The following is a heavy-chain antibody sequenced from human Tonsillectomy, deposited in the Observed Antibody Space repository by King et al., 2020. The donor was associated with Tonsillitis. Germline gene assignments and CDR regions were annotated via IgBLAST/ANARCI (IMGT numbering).Heavy chain of an antibody. CDR2: IKRKTDGGTT. CDR1: GFTFSDAW. CDR3: TTAAYDSSAYYYYYYYGMDV. J-gene: IGHJ6*02. D-gene: IGHD3-22*01. Sequence: VQLVESGGGLVKPGGSLRLSCAASGFTFSDAWMSWVRQTPGKGLEWVGRIKRKTDGGTTDYAAPVKGRFTISREDSKNTLYLQMNSLKTQDTAVYYCTTAAYDSSAYYYYYYYGMDVWGQGTTVTVSS. V-gene: IGHV3-15*01.